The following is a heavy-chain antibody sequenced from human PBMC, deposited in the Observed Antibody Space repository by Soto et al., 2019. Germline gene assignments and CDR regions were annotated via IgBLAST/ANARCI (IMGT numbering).Heavy chain of an antibody. CDR1: GFIFSDYG. Sequence: EVHLVESGGGLVQPGGSLRLSCAASGFIFSDYGLTWVRQAPGKGLEWVSHINAPSTSTLYADSVRGRFTISRDNAKNSVYLHMSSLSDEDAAVYYCTRDPEGDLDFDYWGQGTMVNVS. CDR3: TRDPEGDLDFDY. V-gene: IGHV3-48*02. J-gene: IGHJ4*02. CDR2: INAPSTST. D-gene: IGHD2-21*02.